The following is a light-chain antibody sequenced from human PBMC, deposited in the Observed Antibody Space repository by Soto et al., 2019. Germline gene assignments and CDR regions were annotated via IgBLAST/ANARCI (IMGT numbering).Light chain of an antibody. CDR3: SSYTITSTLVI. V-gene: IGLV2-14*01. J-gene: IGLJ2*01. Sequence: QSALTQPASVSGSPGQSITISCTGTSSDIGTYIYVSWYLQHPGKAPKLLIYEVGNRPSGVSNRFSGSKSGTTASLSISGLQAEDEADYYCSSYTITSTLVIFGGGTKLTVL. CDR1: SSDIGTYIY. CDR2: EVG.